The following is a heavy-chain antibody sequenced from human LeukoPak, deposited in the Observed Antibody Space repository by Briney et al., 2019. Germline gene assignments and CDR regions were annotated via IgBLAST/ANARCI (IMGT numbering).Heavy chain of an antibody. CDR3: ARRKVAAEIDY. CDR1: GGSIIDTNHF. V-gene: IGHV4-39*02. D-gene: IGHD6-13*01. CDR2: IYYRGNT. J-gene: IGHJ4*02. Sequence: PSETLSLTCTVSGGSIIDTNHFWGWIRQPPGKGLEWIGSIYYRGNTYYSPSLKSRVTLFVDTSKNHFSLKLSSVTAADTVIYYCARRKVAAEIDYWGQGTLVTVFS.